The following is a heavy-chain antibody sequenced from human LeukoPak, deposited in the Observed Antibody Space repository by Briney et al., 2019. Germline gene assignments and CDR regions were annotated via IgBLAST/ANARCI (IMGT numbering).Heavy chain of an antibody. CDR3: ARTIFGVASRFHYMDV. CDR1: GGTFSSYA. V-gene: IGHV1-69*05. J-gene: IGHJ6*03. Sequence: ASVKVSCKASGGTFSSYAISWVRQAPGQGLEWMGGIIPIFGTANYAQKFQGRVTITTDESTSTAYMELSSLRSEDTAVYYCARTIFGVASRFHYMDVWGKGTTVTVSS. D-gene: IGHD3-3*01. CDR2: IIPIFGTA.